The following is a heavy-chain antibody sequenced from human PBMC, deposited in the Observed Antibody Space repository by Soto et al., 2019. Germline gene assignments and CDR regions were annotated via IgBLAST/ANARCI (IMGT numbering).Heavy chain of an antibody. J-gene: IGHJ4*02. V-gene: IGHV5-51*01. Sequence: DSLTISCKGSGYNFINYWIALVRQMPGKGLEWMGIIYPGDSDTRYSPSFRGQVTISADKSINTAYVQWSSLKASDTAMYYCARGRRQKTLASRTDLDYWGQGTLVTVSS. CDR1: GYNFINYW. CDR3: ARGRRQKTLASRTDLDY. CDR2: IYPGDSDT.